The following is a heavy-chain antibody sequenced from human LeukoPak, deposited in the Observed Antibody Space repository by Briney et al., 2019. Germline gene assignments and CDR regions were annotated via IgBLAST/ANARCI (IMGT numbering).Heavy chain of an antibody. J-gene: IGHJ4*02. CDR1: GFTFSNAW. CDR3: TTVEWELGGLDQ. V-gene: IGHV3-15*01. D-gene: IGHD1-26*01. CDR2: IKSKTDGGTT. Sequence: GGSLRLSCAASGFTFSNAWMGWVRQAPGKGLEWVGRIKSKTDGGTTGYAATVKGRFTISRDDSRNTLNLQMNSLQTEDTAVYYCTTVEWELGGLDQWGQGTLVTVSS.